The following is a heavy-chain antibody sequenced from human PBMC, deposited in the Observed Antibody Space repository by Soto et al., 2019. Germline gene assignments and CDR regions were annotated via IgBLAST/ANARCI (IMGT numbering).Heavy chain of an antibody. CDR2: INAGNGNT. CDR1: GYTFTSYA. CDR3: ARDYYDSSGYKIVWFDP. J-gene: IGHJ5*02. Sequence: GASVKVSCKASGYTFTSYAMHWVRQAPGQRLEWMGWINAGNGNTKYSQKFQGRVTITRDTSASTAYMELSSLRSEDTAVYYCARDYYDSSGYKIVWFDPWGQGTLVTVS. D-gene: IGHD3-22*01. V-gene: IGHV1-3*01.